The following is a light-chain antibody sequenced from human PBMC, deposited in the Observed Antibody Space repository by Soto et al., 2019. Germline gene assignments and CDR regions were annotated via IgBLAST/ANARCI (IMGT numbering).Light chain of an antibody. CDR3: SSYAGSIKYV. Sequence: QSALTQPPSASGSPGQSVTISCTGTSSDVGGYNYVSWYQQHPGKAPKLMIYEVSKRPSGVPDRFSGSKSGNTASLTVSGLQAEDEADYYCSSYAGSIKYVFGTGTKPTVL. CDR2: EVS. CDR1: SSDVGGYNY. J-gene: IGLJ1*01. V-gene: IGLV2-8*01.